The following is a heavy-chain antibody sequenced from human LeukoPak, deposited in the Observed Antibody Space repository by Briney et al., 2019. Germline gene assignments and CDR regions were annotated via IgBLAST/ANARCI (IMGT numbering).Heavy chain of an antibody. V-gene: IGHV4-61*01. CDR3: ARGTYYYYYYMDV. CDR2: IYYSGST. J-gene: IGHJ6*03. Sequence: PSETLSLTCTVSGGSISSSSYYWSWIRQPPGKGLEGIVYIYYSGSTNYNPSLKSPVTISVDTSKTQFSLRLSSVTAADTAVYYCARGTYYYYYYMDVWGKGTTVTISS. D-gene: IGHD2-2*01. CDR1: GGSISSSSYY.